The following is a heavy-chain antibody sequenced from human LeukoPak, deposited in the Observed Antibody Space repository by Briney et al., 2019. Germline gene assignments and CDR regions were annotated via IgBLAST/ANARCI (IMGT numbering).Heavy chain of an antibody. V-gene: IGHV3-48*03. CDR2: ISSSGSTI. CDR1: GFTFSSYE. D-gene: IGHD3-10*01. Sequence: GGSLRLSCAASGFTFSSYEMNWVRQAPGKGLGWVSYISSSGSTIYYADSVKGRFTISRDNAKNSLYLQMNSLRAEDTAVYYCAKDGESVLWFGELLYHFDYWGQGTLVTVSS. CDR3: AKDGESVLWFGELLYHFDY. J-gene: IGHJ4*02.